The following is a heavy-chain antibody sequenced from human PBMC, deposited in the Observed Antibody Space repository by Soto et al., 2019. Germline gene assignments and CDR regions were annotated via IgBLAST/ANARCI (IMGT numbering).Heavy chain of an antibody. J-gene: IGHJ5*02. Sequence: GGSLRLSCAASGFTFSSYSINWVRQAPGKGLEWISYISTTSSAIYYADSVKGRFTISRDNAQNSLYLQMNSLRDDDTAVYYCATRLWSTWGQGTLVTVSS. CDR3: ATRLWST. D-gene: IGHD2-21*01. CDR2: ISTTSSAI. V-gene: IGHV3-48*02. CDR1: GFTFSSYS.